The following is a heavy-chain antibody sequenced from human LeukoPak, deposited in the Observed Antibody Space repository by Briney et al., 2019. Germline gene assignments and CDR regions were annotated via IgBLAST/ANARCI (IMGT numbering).Heavy chain of an antibody. V-gene: IGHV3-30*03. J-gene: IGHJ4*02. CDR1: GFTFSSYS. Sequence: GGSLRLSCAASGFTFSSYSMNWVRQAPGKGLEWVAVISYDGRNKYYADSVKGRFTISRDNSKNTLYLQMNSLRPEDTAVYYCARDWDGYNWAWGYWGQGTLVTVSS. CDR2: ISYDGRNK. CDR3: ARDWDGYNWAWGY. D-gene: IGHD5-24*01.